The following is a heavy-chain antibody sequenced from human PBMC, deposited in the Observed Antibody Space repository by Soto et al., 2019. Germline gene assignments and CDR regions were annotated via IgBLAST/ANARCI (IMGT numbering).Heavy chain of an antibody. CDR2: INHSGST. V-gene: IGHV4-34*01. CDR1: GGSFSGYY. CDR3: ARGRGYFDWLLYRDPALDY. J-gene: IGHJ4*02. Sequence: PSETLSLTCAVYGGSFSGYYWSWIRQPPGKGLEWIGEINHSGSTNYNPSLKSRVTISVDTSKNQFSLKLSSVTAADTAVYYCARGRGYFDWLLYRDPALDYWGQGTLVTVSS. D-gene: IGHD3-9*01.